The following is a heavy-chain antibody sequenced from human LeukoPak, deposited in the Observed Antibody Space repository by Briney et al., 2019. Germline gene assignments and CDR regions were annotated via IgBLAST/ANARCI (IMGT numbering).Heavy chain of an antibody. V-gene: IGHV1-2*02. D-gene: IGHD3-10*01. J-gene: IGHJ4*02. CDR1: GYTFTGYY. CDR3: ARDLLAMVRGVIIGAVGY. CDR2: INPNSGGT. Sequence: GASVKASCKASGYTFTGYYMHWVRQAPGQGLEWMGWINPNSGGTNYAQKFQGRVTMTRDTSISTAYMELSRLRSDDTAVYYCARDLLAMVRGVIIGAVGYWGQGTLVTVSS.